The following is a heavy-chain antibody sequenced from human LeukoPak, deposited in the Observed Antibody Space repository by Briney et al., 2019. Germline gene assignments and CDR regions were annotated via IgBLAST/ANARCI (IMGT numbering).Heavy chain of an antibody. D-gene: IGHD3-9*01. CDR3: ARLYFGRGYNWFDP. J-gene: IGHJ5*02. Sequence: SETLSLTCTVSGGSISSSSYYWGWLRPPPGKGLEWFGCFYYSGSTSYHQSLKSRVTVSVDTSKTLFSLSLSSATASVSALDYCARLYFGRGYNWFDPWGQGTLVTVSS. CDR2: FYYSGST. V-gene: IGHV4-39*01. CDR1: GGSISSSSYY.